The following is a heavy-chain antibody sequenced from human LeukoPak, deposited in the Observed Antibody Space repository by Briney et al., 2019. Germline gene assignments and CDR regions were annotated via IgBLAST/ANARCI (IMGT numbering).Heavy chain of an antibody. Sequence: ASVEVSCKASGYTFTGYYIHWVRQAPGQGLEWMGWISPNSGGTDYAQQFQGRVTMTRDTSINTVYMELSRLTSDDTAVYYCARSDSSGWYINVDIWGQGTMVTVSS. CDR2: ISPNSGGT. V-gene: IGHV1-2*02. CDR3: ARSDSSGWYINVDI. CDR1: GYTFTGYY. D-gene: IGHD6-19*01. J-gene: IGHJ3*02.